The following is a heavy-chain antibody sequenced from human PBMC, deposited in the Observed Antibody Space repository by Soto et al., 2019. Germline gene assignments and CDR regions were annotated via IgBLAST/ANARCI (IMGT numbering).Heavy chain of an antibody. V-gene: IGHV3-48*02. J-gene: IGHJ4*02. CDR1: GFTFSTYS. Sequence: EVQLVESGGGLVQPGGSLRLSCAASGFTFSTYSMNWVRQAPGKGLEWVSYISSSSGTIYYADSVKGRFTISRDNAKNSLYLQMNSPRDEDTAVYYCARVAAAAGIYWGQGTLVTVSS. D-gene: IGHD6-13*01. CDR2: ISSSSGTI. CDR3: ARVAAAAGIY.